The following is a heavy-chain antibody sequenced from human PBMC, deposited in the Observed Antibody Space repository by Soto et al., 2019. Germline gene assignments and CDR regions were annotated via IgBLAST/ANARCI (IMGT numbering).Heavy chain of an antibody. CDR1: GYTFTSYG. J-gene: IGHJ6*02. D-gene: IGHD3-3*01. CDR2: IGAYNGNT. CDR3: ARDLVFGVVIMPTTGYYGMDV. Sequence: EASVKVSCKASGYTFTSYGISWVRQAPGQGLEWMGWIGAYNGNTNYAQKLQGRVTMTTDTSTSTAYMELRSLRSDDTAVYYCARDLVFGVVIMPTTGYYGMDVWGQGTTVTVSS. V-gene: IGHV1-18*01.